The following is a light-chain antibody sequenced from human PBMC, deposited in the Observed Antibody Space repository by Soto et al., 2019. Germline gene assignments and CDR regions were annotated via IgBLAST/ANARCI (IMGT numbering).Light chain of an antibody. V-gene: IGKV3-20*01. J-gene: IGKJ1*01. CDR3: QQYGSSLRT. CDR1: QSVSSSY. CDR2: GAS. Sequence: EIVLTQSSGTLSWSPGERATLSWGASQSVSSSYLAWYQQKTGQAPRLLIYGASSRATGIPDRFSGSGSGTDFTLTISRLETEDFAVYYCQQYGSSLRTFGQGTKVDI.